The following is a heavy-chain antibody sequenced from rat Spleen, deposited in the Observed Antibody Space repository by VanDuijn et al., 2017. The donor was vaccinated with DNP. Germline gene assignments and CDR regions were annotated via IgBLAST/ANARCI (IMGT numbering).Heavy chain of an antibody. CDR1: GFTFSAYY. V-gene: IGHV5-22*01. CDR2: IGSAAYAP. D-gene: IGHD4-3*01. CDR3: VRWNSGHFDY. J-gene: IGHJ2*01. Sequence: EVQLVESGGDLVQPGRSLKLFCAASGFTFSAYYLAWVRQAPAKGLEWVAYIGSAAYAPYYGDSVKGRFTISRDNAKSTLYLQMNSPRSEDMATYYCVRWNSGHFDYWGQGVMVTVSS.